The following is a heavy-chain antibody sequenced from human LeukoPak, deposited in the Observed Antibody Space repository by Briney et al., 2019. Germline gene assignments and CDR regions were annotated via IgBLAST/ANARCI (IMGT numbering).Heavy chain of an antibody. CDR1: GFTFSDYG. CDR2: ISSSPGHT. D-gene: IGHD5-18*01. CDR3: ARSQRGHSYGPIDY. J-gene: IGHJ4*02. Sequence: GSLRLSCEGSGFTFSDYGINWVRQAPGKGLEWVSCISSSPGHTYYADSVKGRFTISRDNAKNSLSLQMNSLRAEDTAVYFCARSQRGHSYGPIDYWGQGTLVTVSS. V-gene: IGHV3-21*01.